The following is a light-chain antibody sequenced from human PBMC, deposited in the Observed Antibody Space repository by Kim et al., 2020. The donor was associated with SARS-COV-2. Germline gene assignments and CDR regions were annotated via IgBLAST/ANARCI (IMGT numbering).Light chain of an antibody. V-gene: IGLV3-19*01. CDR3: NSRDRNGNVV. CDR1: SLRSYY. CDR2: GKN. J-gene: IGLJ3*02. Sequence: SSELTQDPAVSVALGQTVRITCQGDSLRSYYATWYQQKPGQAPILVIYGKNSRPSGIPDGFSGSSSGNTASVTITGTQAGDEADHYLNSRDRNGNVVFGR.